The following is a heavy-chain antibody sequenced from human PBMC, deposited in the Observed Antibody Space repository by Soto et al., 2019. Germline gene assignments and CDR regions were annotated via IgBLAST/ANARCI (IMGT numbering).Heavy chain of an antibody. CDR1: GFTFSSYG. V-gene: IGHV3-30*18. Sequence: GGSRRLSCAASGFTFSSYGMHWVRQAPGKGLEWVAVISYDGSNKYYADSVKGRFTISRDNSKNTLYLQMNSLRAEDTAVYYCAKDRPPRAYCGGDCYFGYWGQGTLVTVSS. D-gene: IGHD2-21*02. J-gene: IGHJ4*02. CDR2: ISYDGSNK. CDR3: AKDRPPRAYCGGDCYFGY.